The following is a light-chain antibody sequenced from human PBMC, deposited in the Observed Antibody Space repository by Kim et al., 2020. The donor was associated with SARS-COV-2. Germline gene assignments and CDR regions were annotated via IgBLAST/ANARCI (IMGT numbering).Light chain of an antibody. CDR3: QQYGTSPCT. CDR2: DAS. J-gene: IGKJ2*02. CDR1: QSVAGDY. Sequence: FPGETAALSCRASQSVAGDYFAWYQQKPGQAPRLLIVDASTRATGISDRFSGSGSGTDFSLTISRLEPEDFAVYYCQQYGTSPCTFGQGTKLEI. V-gene: IGKV3-20*01.